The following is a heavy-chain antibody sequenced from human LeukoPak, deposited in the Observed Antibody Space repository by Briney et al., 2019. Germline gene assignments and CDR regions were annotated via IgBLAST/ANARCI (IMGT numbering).Heavy chain of an antibody. CDR1: GFPFSTYW. D-gene: IGHD6-13*01. V-gene: IGHV3-7*01. Sequence: GFLRLSCAASGFPFSTYWMNWIRQAPGKGLEWVANINQDGRTINYGDLVKGRFTISRDNARNSLYLQMTSLRAEDTALYYCATDRGYSTFDYWGQGTLVTVSS. CDR3: ATDRGYSTFDY. J-gene: IGHJ4*02. CDR2: INQDGRTI.